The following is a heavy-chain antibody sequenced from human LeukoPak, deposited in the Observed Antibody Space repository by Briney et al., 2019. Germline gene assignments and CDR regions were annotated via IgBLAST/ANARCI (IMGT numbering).Heavy chain of an antibody. CDR3: ARGRGPAAMFDP. D-gene: IGHD2-2*01. CDR1: GGTFLTHT. CDR2: ITPVIDTA. J-gene: IGHJ5*02. Sequence: ASVKVSCKTSGGTFLTHTFSWVRQAPGQGLEWMGKITPVIDTANYAQTFQGRVSIYADKSTTTVYMDLSGLRPDDTAVYYCARGRGPAAMFDPWGQGTLVTVSS. V-gene: IGHV1-69*08.